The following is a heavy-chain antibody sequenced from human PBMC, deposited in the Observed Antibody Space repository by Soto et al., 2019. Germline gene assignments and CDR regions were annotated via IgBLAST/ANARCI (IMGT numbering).Heavy chain of an antibody. CDR3: VSQRTTVPTKAFFAS. D-gene: IGHD4-17*01. Sequence: PSVTMSLTCAVSGGSFTNSSYCWVWIRQSPGNWLEWIGSFYYRGRSYSKSSVKGRVPISVDTSKNRSSLILTPVPATDTVVYFGVSQRTTVPTKAFFASGGQGAL. CDR2: FYYRGRS. V-gene: IGHV4-39*01. CDR1: GGSFTNSSYC. J-gene: IGHJ4*02.